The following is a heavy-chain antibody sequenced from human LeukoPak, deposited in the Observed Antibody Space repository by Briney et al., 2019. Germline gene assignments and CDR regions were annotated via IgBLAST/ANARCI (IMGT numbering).Heavy chain of an antibody. Sequence: SETLSLTCTVSGGSISSSSYYWGWIRQPPGKGLEWIGSIYYSGSTNYNPSLKSRVTISVDTSKNQFSLKLSSVTAADTAVYYCARETSQKGAHYMDVWGKGTTVTISS. CDR3: ARETSQKGAHYMDV. V-gene: IGHV4-39*07. D-gene: IGHD3-16*01. CDR2: IYYSGST. J-gene: IGHJ6*03. CDR1: GGSISSSSYY.